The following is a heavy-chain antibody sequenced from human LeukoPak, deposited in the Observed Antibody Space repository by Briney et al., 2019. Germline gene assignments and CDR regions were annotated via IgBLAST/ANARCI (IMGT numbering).Heavy chain of an antibody. D-gene: IGHD6-19*01. J-gene: IGHJ4*02. CDR3: ARSAGSGWSCFDY. CDR1: GYTFTSYA. CDR2: ISAGNGNT. V-gene: IGHV1-3*01. Sequence: ASVKVSCKASGYTFTSYAIHWVRQAPGQRLEWMGWISAGNGNTKYSQNFQGRVTFISNTSATTAFMELSSLRSEDAAVYYCARSAGSGWSCFDYWGQGTLVTVSS.